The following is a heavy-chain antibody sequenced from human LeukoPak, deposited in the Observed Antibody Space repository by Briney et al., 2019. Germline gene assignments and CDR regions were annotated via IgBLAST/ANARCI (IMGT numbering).Heavy chain of an antibody. J-gene: IGHJ3*02. D-gene: IGHD5-24*01. CDR1: GFTFGSYS. CDR2: ISGTSSII. Sequence: GGSLRLSCAASGFTFGSYSMNWVRQAPGKRLEWISYISGTSSIIYYTPSVKGRFTISRDNGKYSLYLQMNSLRDDDTAVYFCARGTWDGDRTFDIWGQGAMVTVSS. V-gene: IGHV3-48*02. CDR3: ARGTWDGDRTFDI.